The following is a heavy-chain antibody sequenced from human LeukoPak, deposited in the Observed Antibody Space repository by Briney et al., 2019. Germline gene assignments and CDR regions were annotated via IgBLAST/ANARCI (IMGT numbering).Heavy chain of an antibody. CDR1: GFTFSSYS. J-gene: IGHJ6*02. CDR2: ISSSSSYI. V-gene: IGHV3-21*01. D-gene: IGHD1-26*01. Sequence: GGSLRLSCAASGFTFSSYSMNWVRQAPGKGLEWVSSISSSSSYIYYADSVKGRFTISRDNVKNSLYLQMNSLRAEDTAVYYCAREGELPGDYYGMDVWGQGTTVTVSS. CDR3: AREGELPGDYYGMDV.